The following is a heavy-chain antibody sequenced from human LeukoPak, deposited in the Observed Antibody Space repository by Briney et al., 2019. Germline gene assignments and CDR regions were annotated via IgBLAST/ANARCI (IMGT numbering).Heavy chain of an antibody. CDR1: GGSFSGYY. CDR2: INHSGST. Sequence: SETLSLTCAVYGGSFSGYYWSWIRQPPGKGLEWIGEINHSGSTNYNPSLKSRVTISVDTSKNQFSLKLSSVTAADAAVYYCARIPDYDILTGPDYWGQGTLVTVSS. CDR3: ARIPDYDILTGPDY. J-gene: IGHJ4*02. D-gene: IGHD3-9*01. V-gene: IGHV4-34*01.